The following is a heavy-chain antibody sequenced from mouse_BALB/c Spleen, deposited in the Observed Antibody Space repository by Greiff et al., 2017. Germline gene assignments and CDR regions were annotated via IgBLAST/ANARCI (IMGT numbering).Heavy chain of an antibody. V-gene: IGHV7-1*02. CDR1: GFTFSDFY. D-gene: IGHD1-1*01. CDR2: SRNKANDYTT. Sequence: EVKVVESGGGLVQPGGSLRLSCATSGFTFSDFYMEWVRQPPGKRLEWIAASRNKANDYTTEYSASVKGRFFVSRDTSQSILYLQMNALRAEDTAIYYCARDGGLYYYGSPPFAYWGQGTLVTVSA. J-gene: IGHJ3*01. CDR3: ARDGGLYYYGSPPFAY.